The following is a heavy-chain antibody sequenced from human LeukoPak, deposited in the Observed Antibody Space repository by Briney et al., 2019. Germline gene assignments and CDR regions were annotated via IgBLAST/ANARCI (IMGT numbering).Heavy chain of an antibody. Sequence: EASVKVSCKASGYTFTSYDINWVRQATGQGLEWMGWMNPNSGNTGYAQKFQGRVTMTRNTSISTAYMELSSLRSEDTAVYYCARVKIAAGRIYYYYYMDVWGKGITVTVSS. V-gene: IGHV1-8*01. CDR1: GYTFTSYD. CDR3: ARVKIAAGRIYYYYYMDV. CDR2: MNPNSGNT. D-gene: IGHD6-13*01. J-gene: IGHJ6*03.